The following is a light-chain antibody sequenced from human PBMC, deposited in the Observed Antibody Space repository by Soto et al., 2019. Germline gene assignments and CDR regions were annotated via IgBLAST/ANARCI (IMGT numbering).Light chain of an antibody. CDR3: QQYGSSRGT. J-gene: IGKJ1*01. CDR1: QSVSSSY. Sequence: LTHSPGAVSLYPGEGATLSCRASQSVSSSYLAWYQQTPGQAPRLLIYGASSRATGIPDRFSGSGSGTDFTLTISRLEPEDFAVYYCQQYGSSRGTFGQGAKVAIK. V-gene: IGKV3-20*01. CDR2: GAS.